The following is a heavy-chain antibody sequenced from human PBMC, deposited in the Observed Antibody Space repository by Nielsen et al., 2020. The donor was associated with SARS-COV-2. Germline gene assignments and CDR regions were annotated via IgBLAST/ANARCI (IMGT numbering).Heavy chain of an antibody. Sequence: GESLKISCAAFGFTFSSYGMHWVRQAPGKGLEWVAVISYDGSNKYYADSVKGRFTISRDNSKNTLYLQMNSLRAEDTAVYYCASDSNSYNYYYYYGMDVWGQGTTVTVSS. D-gene: IGHD2-2*01. CDR1: GFTFSSYG. J-gene: IGHJ6*02. CDR2: ISYDGSNK. V-gene: IGHV3-30*03. CDR3: ASDSNSYNYYYYYGMDV.